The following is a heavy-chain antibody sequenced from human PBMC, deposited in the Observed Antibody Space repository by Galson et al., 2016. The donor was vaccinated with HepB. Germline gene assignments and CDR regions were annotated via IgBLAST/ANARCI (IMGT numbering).Heavy chain of an antibody. CDR1: GDSVTSDNTC. CDR3: TRGYMQNGMNV. D-gene: IGHD5-24*01. CDR2: TYYMSKWFN. Sequence: CAISGDSVTSDNTCWNWIRQSPSRGLAWLGRTYYMSKWFNDYADSVKSRITVTSDTSKNQFSLQLDSVTPDGTATYFCTRGYMQNGMNVWGQGTTVTVS. V-gene: IGHV6-1*01. J-gene: IGHJ6*02.